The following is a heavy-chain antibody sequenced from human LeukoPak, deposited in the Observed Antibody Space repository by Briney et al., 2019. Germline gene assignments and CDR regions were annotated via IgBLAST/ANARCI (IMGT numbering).Heavy chain of an antibody. Sequence: PGGSLRLSCAASGFTFSSYGMHWVRQAPGKGLEWVAVIWYDGSNKYYADSVKGRFTISRDNSKNTLYLQMNSLRAEDTAVYYCARDRRGGYYYGSGSYYMNFDYWGQGTLVTVSS. V-gene: IGHV3-30*19. CDR2: IWYDGSNK. J-gene: IGHJ4*02. D-gene: IGHD3-10*01. CDR1: GFTFSSYG. CDR3: ARDRRGGYYYGSGSYYMNFDY.